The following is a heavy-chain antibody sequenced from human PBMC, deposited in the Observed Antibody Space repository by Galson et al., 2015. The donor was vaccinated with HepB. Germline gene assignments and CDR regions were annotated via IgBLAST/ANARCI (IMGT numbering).Heavy chain of an antibody. CDR1: GYSFTSYW. D-gene: IGHD3-9*01. V-gene: IGHV5-10-1*04. CDR3: ARRYYDILTGSIDDAFDI. CDR2: IDPSDSYT. J-gene: IGHJ3*02. Sequence: QSGAEVKKPGESLRISCKGSGYSFTSYWISWVRQTPGKGLEWMGRIDPSDSYTNYSPSFQGQVTISADKSISTAYLQWSSLKASDTAMYYCARRYYDILTGSIDDAFDIWGQGTMFTVSS.